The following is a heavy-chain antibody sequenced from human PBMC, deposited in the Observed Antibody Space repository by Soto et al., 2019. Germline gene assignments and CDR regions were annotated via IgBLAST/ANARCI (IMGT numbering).Heavy chain of an antibody. Sequence: GASVKVSCKASVYTFTSYYMQWVRQAPGEGLEWMGIINPGGGSTSYAQKFQGRVTMTRDTSTSTVYMELSSLRSEDTAVYYCARVFKGPTEVTHAPLDYWGQGTLVTVSS. CDR2: INPGGGST. CDR1: VYTFTSYY. D-gene: IGHD2-21*02. CDR3: ARVFKGPTEVTHAPLDY. J-gene: IGHJ4*02. V-gene: IGHV1-46*01.